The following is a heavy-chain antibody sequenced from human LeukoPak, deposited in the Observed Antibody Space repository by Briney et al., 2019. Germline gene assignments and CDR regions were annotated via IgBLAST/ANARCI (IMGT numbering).Heavy chain of an antibody. CDR2: ISSSSSYI. CDR3: ARDFYDSSGYYYDY. V-gene: IGHV3-21*01. Sequence: GGSLRLSCTASGFTFSSSGMNWVRQAPGKGLEWVSSISSSSSYIYYADLVKGRFTISRDNAKNSLYLQMNSLRAEDTAVYYCARDFYDSSGYYYDYWGQGTLVTVSS. CDR1: GFTFSSSG. J-gene: IGHJ4*02. D-gene: IGHD3-22*01.